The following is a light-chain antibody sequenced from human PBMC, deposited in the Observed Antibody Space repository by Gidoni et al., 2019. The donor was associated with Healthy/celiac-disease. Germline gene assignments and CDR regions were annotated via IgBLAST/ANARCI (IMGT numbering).Light chain of an antibody. Sequence: IGIAQSPDSLAVSLGERATINCKASQSVLYSSNNKSYLAWYQQKPGQPPKLLIYWASTRESGVPDRFSGSGSGTDFTLTISSLQAEDVAVYYCQQYYSTPQTFGQGTKVEIK. V-gene: IGKV4-1*01. CDR2: WAS. J-gene: IGKJ1*01. CDR3: QQYYSTPQT. CDR1: QSVLYSSNNKSY.